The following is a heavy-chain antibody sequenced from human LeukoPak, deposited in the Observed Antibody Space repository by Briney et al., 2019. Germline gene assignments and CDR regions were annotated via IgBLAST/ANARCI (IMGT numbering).Heavy chain of an antibody. Sequence: PGGSLRLSCAPSGFTFSRYWMTWDRQTPGKGLEWVASIKDEGRQKYYVDSVKGRFTVSRDNAKSPAYLQMDSLRVEDTALYYCARDASRGFDTWGQGTLVTVSS. CDR1: GFTFSRYW. J-gene: IGHJ4*02. CDR3: ARDASRGFDT. D-gene: IGHD5-24*01. CDR2: IKDEGRQK. V-gene: IGHV3-7*01.